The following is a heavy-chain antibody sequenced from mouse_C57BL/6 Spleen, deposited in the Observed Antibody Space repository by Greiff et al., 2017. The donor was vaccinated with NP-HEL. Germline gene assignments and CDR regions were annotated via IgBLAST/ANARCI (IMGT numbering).Heavy chain of an antibody. J-gene: IGHJ1*03. V-gene: IGHV1-64*01. Sequence: QVQLKESGAELVKPGASVKLSCKASGYTFTSYWMHWVKQRPGQGLEWIGMIHPNSGSTNYNEKFKSKATLTVDKSSSTAYMQLSSLTSEDSAVYYCARERGTTVVARYFDVWGTGTTVTVSS. CDR3: ARERGTTVVARYFDV. D-gene: IGHD1-1*01. CDR2: IHPNSGST. CDR1: GYTFTSYW.